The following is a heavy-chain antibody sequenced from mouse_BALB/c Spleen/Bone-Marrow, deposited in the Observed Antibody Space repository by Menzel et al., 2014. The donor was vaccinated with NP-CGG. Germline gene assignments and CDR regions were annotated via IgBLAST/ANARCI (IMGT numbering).Heavy chain of an antibody. V-gene: IGHV7-3*02. D-gene: IGHD1-1*01. Sequence: EVKVVESGGGSVQPGGSLRLSCATSGFTFTDYYMSWVRQPPGKALEWLGFIRNKANGYTTEYSTSMKGRSTISRDNSQSILYLQMNTLRAEDSATYYCARDRNFGSSWYFDVWGAGTTVTVSS. CDR1: GFTFTDYY. J-gene: IGHJ1*01. CDR2: IRNKANGYTT. CDR3: ARDRNFGSSWYFDV.